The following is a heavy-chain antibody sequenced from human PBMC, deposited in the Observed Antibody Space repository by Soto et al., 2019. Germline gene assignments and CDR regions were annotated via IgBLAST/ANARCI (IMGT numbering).Heavy chain of an antibody. CDR2: IFYSGST. D-gene: IGHD5-12*01. J-gene: IGHJ3*01. CDR3: ARELKATLKTGPGAFDL. Sequence: PSETLSLTCTFSGCSLSSSIYYWGWIRQPPGKGLEWIGYIFYSGSTYYNPSLKSRVTISVDTSKNQFSLKLSSVTAADTAVYFCARELKATLKTGPGAFDLWGQGTMVTVSS. CDR1: GCSLSSSIYY. V-gene: IGHV4-31*03.